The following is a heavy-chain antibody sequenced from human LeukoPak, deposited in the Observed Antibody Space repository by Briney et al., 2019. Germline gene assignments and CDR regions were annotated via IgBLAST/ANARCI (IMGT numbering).Heavy chain of an antibody. D-gene: IGHD1-1*01. CDR1: GFPFIEYS. J-gene: IGHJ4*02. CDR3: ARDHNYAFDN. CDR2: IGIDSGNT. V-gene: IGHV3-48*01. Sequence: SGGSLRLSCTASGFPFIEYSKNWVRQAPGKGLEWISYIGIDSGNTKYADSVRGRFTISADKAKNSLYLQMNSLRVEDTAVYYCARDHNYAFDNWGQGTLVSVAS.